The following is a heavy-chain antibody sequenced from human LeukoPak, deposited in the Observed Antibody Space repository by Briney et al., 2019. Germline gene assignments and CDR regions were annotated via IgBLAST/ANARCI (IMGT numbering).Heavy chain of an antibody. CDR3: ASGITMIVVVTPAPNFDY. D-gene: IGHD3-22*01. V-gene: IGHV1-2*02. CDR1: GYIFTGYY. CDR2: INPNSGGT. Sequence: ASVKVSCKASGYIFTGYYMHWVRQAPGQGLEWMGWINPNSGGTKYAQKFQGRVTMTRDTSISTAYMELSRLRSDDTAAYYCASGITMIVVVTPAPNFDYWGQGTLVTVSS. J-gene: IGHJ4*02.